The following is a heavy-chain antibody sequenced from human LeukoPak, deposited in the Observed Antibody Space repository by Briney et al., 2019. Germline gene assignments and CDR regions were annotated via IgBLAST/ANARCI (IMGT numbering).Heavy chain of an antibody. CDR2: IYYSGST. Sequence: SETLSLTCTVSGGSISSSSYYWGWIRQPPGKGLEWIGSIYYSGSTYYNPSLKSRVTISVDTSKNQISLKLSSVTAADTAVYYCARVSGQYYFYYYMDVWGKGTTVTVSS. V-gene: IGHV4-39*07. CDR3: ARVSGQYYFYYYMDV. CDR1: GGSISSSSYY. J-gene: IGHJ6*03.